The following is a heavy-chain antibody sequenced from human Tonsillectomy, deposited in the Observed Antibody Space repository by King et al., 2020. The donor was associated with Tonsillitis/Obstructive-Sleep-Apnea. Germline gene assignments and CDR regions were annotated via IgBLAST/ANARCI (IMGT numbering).Heavy chain of an antibody. CDR3: AGLLRASGERQRVKPVHYYFDY. CDR1: GYSFTSYW. V-gene: IGHV5-10-1*01. Sequence: QLVQSGAEVKKPGESLRISCKGSGYSFTSYWISWVRQMPGKGLEWMGRIDPSDSYTIYSPSFQGHVTIPAAKSISTAYLQWSSLKASATAMYYCAGLLRASGERQRVKPVHYYFDYWGQGTLVTVSS. J-gene: IGHJ4*02. CDR2: IDPSDSYT. D-gene: IGHD6-13*01.